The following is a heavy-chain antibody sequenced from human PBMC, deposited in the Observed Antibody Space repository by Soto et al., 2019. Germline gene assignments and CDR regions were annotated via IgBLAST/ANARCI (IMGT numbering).Heavy chain of an antibody. CDR3: ARRAETNGWKGFGADKYYFDF. Sequence: ASVKVSCKASGYTFTSYDIYWVRQATGQGLEWMGWLNPNTVDSAYAQKFQGRISVTSDTSINTVHMERSSLRSEDTAVYYCARRAETNGWKGFGADKYYFDFWGQGTLVTVSS. V-gene: IGHV1-8*01. CDR2: LNPNTVDS. CDR1: GYTFTSYD. D-gene: IGHD6-19*01. J-gene: IGHJ4*02.